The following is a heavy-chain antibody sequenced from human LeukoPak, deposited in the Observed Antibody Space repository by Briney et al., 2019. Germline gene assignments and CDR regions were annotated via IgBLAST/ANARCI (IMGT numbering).Heavy chain of an antibody. CDR1: GFTFGSYG. V-gene: IGHV3-48*04. CDR2: IGGSGSTI. Sequence: PGGSLRLSCAASGFTFGSYGMHWVRQAPGKGLEWVSYIGGSGSTIYYADSVKGRFTISRDDAKNSLYLQMNRLRGEDTAVYYCARDYLVGGTDAFDIWGQGTMVTVSS. D-gene: IGHD1-1*01. J-gene: IGHJ3*02. CDR3: ARDYLVGGTDAFDI.